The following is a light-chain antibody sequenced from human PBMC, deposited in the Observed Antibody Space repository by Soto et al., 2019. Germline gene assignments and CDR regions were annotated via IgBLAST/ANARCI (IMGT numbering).Light chain of an antibody. V-gene: IGLV2-18*02. CDR1: RSDVGSYNR. CDR3: RSYTSSSTV. CDR2: DVS. Sequence: QSVLTQPPSVSGSPGQSVAISCTGTRSDVGSYNRVSWYQQPPGTAPKLMIYDVSNRPSGVSNRFSGSKSGNTASLTISGLQAEDEADYYCRSYTSSSTVFGSGTKVTVL. J-gene: IGLJ1*01.